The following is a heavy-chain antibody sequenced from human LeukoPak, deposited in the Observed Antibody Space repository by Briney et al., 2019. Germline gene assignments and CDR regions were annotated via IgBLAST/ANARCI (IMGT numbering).Heavy chain of an antibody. CDR3: ARGERKFFWSGYHYYYGMDV. J-gene: IGHJ6*02. D-gene: IGHD3-3*01. CDR1: GFTFRSYS. Sequence: GGSPRLFCSASGFTFRSYSINWGPPAPGEGAGGVSSISSSSNYIYYADSVKGRFTISRDNAKNSLYLQMNSLRAEDTAVYYCARGERKFFWSGYHYYYGMDVWGQGTTVTVSS. CDR2: ISSSSNYI. V-gene: IGHV3-21*01.